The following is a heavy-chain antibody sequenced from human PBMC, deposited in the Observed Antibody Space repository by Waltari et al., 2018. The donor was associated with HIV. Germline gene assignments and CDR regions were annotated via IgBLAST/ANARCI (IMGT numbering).Heavy chain of an antibody. D-gene: IGHD2-2*01. CDR2: ISDDGTNK. CDR3: TRASAADLDF. Sequence: QVQLVESGGGVVQPGRSLRPSCAASAFTFSSYAMHWVRQAPGEVLEWLAVISDDGTNKYYADSVKDRFIIYRDNSQNTLYLQMFSLRPEDTAVYYCTRASAADLDFWGQGTLVTVSS. V-gene: IGHV3-30-3*01. CDR1: AFTFSSYA. J-gene: IGHJ4*02.